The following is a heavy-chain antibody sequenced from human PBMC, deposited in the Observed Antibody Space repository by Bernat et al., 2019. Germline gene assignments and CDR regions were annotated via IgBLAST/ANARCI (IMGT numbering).Heavy chain of an antibody. Sequence: QVQLQESGPGLVKPSETLSLTCTVSGGSISSYYWSWIRQPPGKGLGWIGYIYYSGSTNYNPSLKSRVTISVDTSKNQFSLKLSSVTAADTAVYYCVKGGIRFGYYFDYWGQGTLVTVSS. D-gene: IGHD3-16*01. CDR2: IYYSGST. V-gene: IGHV4-59*08. J-gene: IGHJ4*02. CDR1: GGSISSYY. CDR3: VKGGIRFGYYFDY.